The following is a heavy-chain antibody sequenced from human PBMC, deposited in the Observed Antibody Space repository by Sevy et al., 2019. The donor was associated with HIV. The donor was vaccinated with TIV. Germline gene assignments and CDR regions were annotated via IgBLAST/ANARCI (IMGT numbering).Heavy chain of an antibody. CDR2: ISSRGSTI. J-gene: IGHJ2*01. CDR3: AREGSLRYFDL. CDR1: GFTYSDYY. V-gene: IGHV3-11*01. D-gene: IGHD3-10*01. Sequence: GGSLRLSCAASGFTYSDYYMSWIRQAPGRGLEWISYISSRGSTIYYADSVKGRFTISRDNAKNSLFLQMNSLRAEDTAVYYCAREGSLRYFDLWGRSTLVTVSS.